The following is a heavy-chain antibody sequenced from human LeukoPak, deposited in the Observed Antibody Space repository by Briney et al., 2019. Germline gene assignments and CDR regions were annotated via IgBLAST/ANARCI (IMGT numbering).Heavy chain of an antibody. CDR2: INHSGST. CDR1: GGSFSGYY. Sequence: SETLSLTCAVYGGSFSGYYWSWIRQPPGKGLEWIGEINHSGSTNYNPSLKSRVTISVDTSKNQFSLKLSSVTAADTAVYYCASPYSSSSGYWGQGTLVTVSS. CDR3: ASPYSSSSGY. V-gene: IGHV4-34*01. J-gene: IGHJ4*02. D-gene: IGHD6-6*01.